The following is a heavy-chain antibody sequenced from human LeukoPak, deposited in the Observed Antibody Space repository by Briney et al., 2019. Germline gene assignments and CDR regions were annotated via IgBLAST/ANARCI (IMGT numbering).Heavy chain of an antibody. CDR3: ARQDGMIVVAKIGPADAFDI. CDR2: IYPGDSDT. Sequence: GESLKISCKGSGYSFPSSWIGWVRQLPGKGLEWMGIIYPGDSDTRYSPSFQGQVTISADKSISTAYLQWSSLKASDTAMYYCARQDGMIVVAKIGPADAFDIWGQGTMVTVSS. CDR1: GYSFPSSW. D-gene: IGHD3-22*01. J-gene: IGHJ3*02. V-gene: IGHV5-51*01.